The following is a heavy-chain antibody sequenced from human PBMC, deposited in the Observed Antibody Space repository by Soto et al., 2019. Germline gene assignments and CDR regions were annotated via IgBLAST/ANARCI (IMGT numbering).Heavy chain of an antibody. Sequence: QVQLVESGGGVVQPGRSLRLSCAASGFTFSTYVMHWVRQAPGKGLEWVAVISYEGSTKYYADSVKGRFTISRDNLKNTLYLQMVSLRADDTAVYYCAKDGGFDYGFWYFDVWGRGTLVTVSS. J-gene: IGHJ2*01. CDR2: ISYEGSTK. D-gene: IGHD4-17*01. CDR3: AKDGGFDYGFWYFDV. V-gene: IGHV3-30-3*01. CDR1: GFTFSTYV.